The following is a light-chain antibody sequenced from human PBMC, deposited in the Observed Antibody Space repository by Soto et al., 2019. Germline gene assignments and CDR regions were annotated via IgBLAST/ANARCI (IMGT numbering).Light chain of an antibody. V-gene: IGLV2-23*02. J-gene: IGLJ1*01. CDR3: CSYAGISTFYV. CDR2: GVN. Sequence: QSVLTQPASVSGSPGQSITISCTGTSSDVGSYNLVSWYKQHPGKAPKVMIYGVNKRPSGVSNRFSGSKSGNTASLTISGLQAEDEADYYCCSYAGISTFYVFGTGTKLTVL. CDR1: SSDVGSYNL.